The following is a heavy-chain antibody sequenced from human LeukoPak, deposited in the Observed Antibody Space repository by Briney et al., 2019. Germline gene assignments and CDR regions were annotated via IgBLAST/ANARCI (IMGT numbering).Heavy chain of an antibody. V-gene: IGHV1-8*02. Sequence: ASVEVSCKASGGTFSSYAISWVRQATGQGLEWMGWMNPNSGNTGYAQKFQGRVTMTRNTSISTAYMELSSLRSEDTAVYYCARRTAYGDYVDYWGQGTLVTVSS. J-gene: IGHJ4*02. CDR2: MNPNSGNT. D-gene: IGHD4-17*01. CDR1: GGTFSSYA. CDR3: ARRTAYGDYVDY.